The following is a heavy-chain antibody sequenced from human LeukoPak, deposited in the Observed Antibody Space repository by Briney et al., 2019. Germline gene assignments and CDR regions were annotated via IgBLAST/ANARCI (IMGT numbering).Heavy chain of an antibody. CDR1: GFTFSSYS. CDR3: ARDHYYYGMDV. CDR2: ISSSSSYI. Sequence: AGGSLRLSCAASGFTFSSYSMNWVRQAPGKGLEWVSSISSSSSYIYCADSVKGRFTISRDNAKNSLYLQMNSLRAEDTAVYYCARDHYYYGMDVWGQGTTVTVSS. J-gene: IGHJ6*02. V-gene: IGHV3-21*01.